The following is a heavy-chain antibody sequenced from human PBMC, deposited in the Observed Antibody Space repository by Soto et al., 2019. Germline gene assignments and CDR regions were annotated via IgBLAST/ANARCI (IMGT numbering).Heavy chain of an antibody. CDR3: ATMTENDFWSGSGMDV. J-gene: IGHJ6*02. D-gene: IGHD3-3*01. Sequence: ASVKVSCKVSGYTLTELSMHWVRQAPGKGLEWMGGFDPEDGETIYAQKFQGRVTVTEDTSTDTAYMELSSLRSEDTAVYYCATMTENDFWSGSGMDVWGQGTTVTVSS. V-gene: IGHV1-24*01. CDR2: FDPEDGET. CDR1: GYTLTELS.